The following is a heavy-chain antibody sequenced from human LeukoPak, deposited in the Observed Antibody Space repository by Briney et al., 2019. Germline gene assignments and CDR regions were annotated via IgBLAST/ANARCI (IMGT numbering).Heavy chain of an antibody. D-gene: IGHD3/OR15-3a*01. CDR3: ANPRDFWPVYHNSFDY. Sequence: PGGSLRLSCAASGFTFSSYAMSWVRQAPGKGPEWVSAISGSGGSTYYADSVKGRFTISRDNSKNTLYLQMNSLRAEDTAVYYCANPRDFWPVYHNSFDYWGQGTLVTVPS. CDR2: ISGSGGST. CDR1: GFTFSSYA. J-gene: IGHJ4*02. V-gene: IGHV3-23*01.